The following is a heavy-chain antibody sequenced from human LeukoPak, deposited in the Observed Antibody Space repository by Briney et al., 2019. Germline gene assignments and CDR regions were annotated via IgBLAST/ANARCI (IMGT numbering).Heavy chain of an antibody. J-gene: IGHJ4*02. V-gene: IGHV3-23*01. Sequence: GGSLRLSCAASGFTFSSYAMSWVRQAPGKGLEWVSAISGSGGSTYYADSVKGRFTISRDNSKNTLYLQMNSLRAEDTAVYYCAKREREFYDYGDYGLTYFDYWGQGTLVTVSS. CDR1: GFTFSSYA. CDR2: ISGSGGST. CDR3: AKREREFYDYGDYGLTYFDY. D-gene: IGHD4-17*01.